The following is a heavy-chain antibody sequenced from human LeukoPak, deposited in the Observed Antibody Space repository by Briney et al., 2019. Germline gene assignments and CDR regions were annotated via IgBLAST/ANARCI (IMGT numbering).Heavy chain of an antibody. Sequence: GPLRLSCAASGFTFSSYSMNWVRQAPGKGLEWVSPISSSSSYIYYADSVKGRFTISRDNAKNSLYLQMNSLRAEDTAVYYCAGEITIFGVVTHWYGMDVWGQGTTVTVSS. D-gene: IGHD3-3*01. CDR2: ISSSSSYI. CDR3: AGEITIFGVVTHWYGMDV. CDR1: GFTFSSYS. V-gene: IGHV3-21*01. J-gene: IGHJ6*02.